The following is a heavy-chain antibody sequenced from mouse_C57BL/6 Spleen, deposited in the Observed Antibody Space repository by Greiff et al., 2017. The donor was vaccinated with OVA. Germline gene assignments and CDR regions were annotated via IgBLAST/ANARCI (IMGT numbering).Heavy chain of an antibody. Sequence: VQLQQSGPELVKPGASVKMSCKASGYTFTDYNMHWVKQSHGKSLEWIGYINPNNGGTSYNQKFKGKATLTVNKSSRTAYMELRSLTSEDSAVYYCGSTVVTTRTMDYWGQGTSVTVSA. J-gene: IGHJ4*01. D-gene: IGHD1-1*01. CDR3: GSTVVTTRTMDY. CDR1: GYTFTDYN. CDR2: INPNNGGT. V-gene: IGHV1-22*01.